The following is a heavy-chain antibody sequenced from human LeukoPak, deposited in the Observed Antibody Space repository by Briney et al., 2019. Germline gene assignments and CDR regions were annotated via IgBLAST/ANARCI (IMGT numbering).Heavy chain of an antibody. CDR3: ARSRSGYYEDY. CDR1: GFTVSSNY. CDR2: IYGGGNT. J-gene: IGHJ4*02. V-gene: IGHV3-53*01. D-gene: IGHD3-22*01. Sequence: PGGSLRLSCAASGFTVSSNYMSWVRQAPGKGLEWVSVIYGGGNTYYADSVKGRFTISRDNSKNTLYLQMNSLRAEDTAVYYCARSRSGYYEDYWGQGTLVTVSS.